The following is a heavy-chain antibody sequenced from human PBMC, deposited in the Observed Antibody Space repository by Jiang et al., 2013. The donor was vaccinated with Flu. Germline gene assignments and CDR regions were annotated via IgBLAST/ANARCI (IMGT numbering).Heavy chain of an antibody. V-gene: IGHV4-39*01. Sequence: GLVKPSETLSLTCTVSGGSISSSSYYWGWIRQPPGKGLEWIGSIYYSGSTYYNPSLKSRVTISVDTSKNQFSLKLSSVTAADTAVYYCARLSTMYSSGWYGDWFDPWGQGTLVTVSS. CDR2: IYYSGST. D-gene: IGHD6-19*01. J-gene: IGHJ5*02. CDR1: GGSISSSSYY. CDR3: ARLSTMYSSGWYGDWFDP.